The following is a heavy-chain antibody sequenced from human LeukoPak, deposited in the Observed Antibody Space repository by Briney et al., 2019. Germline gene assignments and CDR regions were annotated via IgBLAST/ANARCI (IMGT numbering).Heavy chain of an antibody. J-gene: IGHJ6*03. Sequence: KPSETLSFTCTVSACSISSIYWSWLPQPPGQGLEWIGYIYYSGSNYYNHFLKRRITISVDTTKNQFSLKLSSVTAADAAVYYCARDGFPYYDFWSGYSYYYYYMDGWGKGTTVTVSS. CDR2: IYYSGSN. D-gene: IGHD3-3*01. V-gene: IGHV4-59*01. CDR3: ARDGFPYYDFWSGYSYYYYYMDG. CDR1: ACSISSIY.